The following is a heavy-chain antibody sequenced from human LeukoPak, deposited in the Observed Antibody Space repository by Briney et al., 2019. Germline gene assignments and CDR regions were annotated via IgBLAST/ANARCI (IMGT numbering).Heavy chain of an antibody. Sequence: NPSETLSLTCAVSGGSISSSNWWSWVRQPPGKGLEWIGEIYHSGSTNYNPSLKSRVTISVDKSKNQFSLKLSSVTAADTAVYYCPLSCRDGYNGYYDYWGQGTLVTVSS. V-gene: IGHV4-4*02. CDR1: GGSISSSNW. CDR2: IYHSGST. CDR3: PLSCRDGYNGYYDY. J-gene: IGHJ4*02. D-gene: IGHD5-24*01.